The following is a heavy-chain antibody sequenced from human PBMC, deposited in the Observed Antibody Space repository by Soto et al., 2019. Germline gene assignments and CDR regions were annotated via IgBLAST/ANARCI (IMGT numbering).Heavy chain of an antibody. J-gene: IGHJ6*02. D-gene: IGHD6-13*01. Sequence: QVQLVQSGAEVKKPGASVKVSCKASGFTFSAYYIYWVRQAPGQGLEWIGWINPNSGGTNNAQKFQGRVTMTRVTSTSTVYMELSDLISDDTAVYYCATSLLDESSSSWRSAYYGMDIWGQGTTVTVSS. CDR1: GFTFSAYY. CDR3: ATSLLDESSSSWRSAYYGMDI. CDR2: INPNSGGT. V-gene: IGHV1-2*02.